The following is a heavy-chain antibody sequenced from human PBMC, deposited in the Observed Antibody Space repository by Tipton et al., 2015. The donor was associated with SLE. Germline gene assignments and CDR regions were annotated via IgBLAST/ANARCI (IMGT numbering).Heavy chain of an antibody. Sequence: TLSLTCAVSGDSVSSGAYAWSWLRQPPGKGLELIGYIFPSGTTTYHPSLKSRVTISVDTSKNQFSLKLNSVTAADTAVYYCARATTLASGCNYWGRGTLVTVSS. J-gene: IGHJ4*02. CDR1: GDSVSSGAYA. V-gene: IGHV4-30-2*02. CDR2: IFPSGTT. D-gene: IGHD3-3*02. CDR3: ARATTLASGCNY.